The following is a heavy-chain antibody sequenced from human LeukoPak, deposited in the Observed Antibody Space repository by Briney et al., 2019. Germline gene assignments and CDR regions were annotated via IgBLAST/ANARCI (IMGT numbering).Heavy chain of an antibody. CDR3: ARHSGSGSLSRPFDP. J-gene: IGHJ5*02. CDR1: GPSVTSGGFY. D-gene: IGHD3-10*01. CDR2: VYYTGST. Sequence: PSETLSLTCSVSGPSVTSGGFYWGWLRQPPGKGLEWIATVYYTGSTYYNPSLKSRVTISIDTSKNQFSPSLRSLIAADTAVYYCARHSGSGSLSRPFDPWGQGTLVTVSS. V-gene: IGHV4-39*01.